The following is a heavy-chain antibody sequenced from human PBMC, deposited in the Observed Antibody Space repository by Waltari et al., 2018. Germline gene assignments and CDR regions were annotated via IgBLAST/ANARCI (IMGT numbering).Heavy chain of an antibody. Sequence: QVQLQQWGAGLLKPSETLSLTCAVYGGSFSGYYWSWIRQPPGKGLEWIGEINHSGSTNYNPSRKSRVTISVDTSKNQFSLKLSSVTAADTAVYYCARAPYYYGSGSYYGQYFDYWGQGTLVTVSS. J-gene: IGHJ4*02. V-gene: IGHV4-34*01. CDR3: ARAPYYYGSGSYYGQYFDY. CDR2: INHSGST. D-gene: IGHD3-10*01. CDR1: GGSFSGYY.